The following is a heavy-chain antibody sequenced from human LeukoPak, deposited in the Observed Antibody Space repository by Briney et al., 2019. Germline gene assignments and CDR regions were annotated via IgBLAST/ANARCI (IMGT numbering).Heavy chain of an antibody. CDR2: IYSDGSRT. CDR1: GFTFSSSA. V-gene: IGHV3-64D*06. Sequence: GGSLRLSCAASGFTFSSSAMHWVRQAPGKGLEYLSAIYSDGSRTYYADSVKGRFTISRDNSKNTLYFEMSSLRVEDTAVYYCVKSPGSGWPVWGQGTLLTVSS. J-gene: IGHJ4*02. D-gene: IGHD6-19*01. CDR3: VKSPGSGWPV.